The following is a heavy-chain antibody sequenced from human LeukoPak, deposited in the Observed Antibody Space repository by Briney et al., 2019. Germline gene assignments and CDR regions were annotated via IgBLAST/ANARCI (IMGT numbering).Heavy chain of an antibody. CDR3: ARGRGSSFRTMVQAWFDP. CDR2: INHSGST. Sequence: PSETLSLTCAVYGGSFSGYYWSWIRQPPGKGLEWIGEINHSGSTNYNPSLKSRVTISVDTSKNQFSLKLSSVTAADTAVYYCARGRGSSFRTMVQAWFDPWGQGTLVTVSS. D-gene: IGHD3-10*01. V-gene: IGHV4-34*01. J-gene: IGHJ5*02. CDR1: GGSFSGYY.